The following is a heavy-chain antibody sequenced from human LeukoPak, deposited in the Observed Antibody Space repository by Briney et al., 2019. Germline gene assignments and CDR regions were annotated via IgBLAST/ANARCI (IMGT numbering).Heavy chain of an antibody. V-gene: IGHV1-18*01. J-gene: IGHJ5*02. Sequence: ASVKVSCKASGYTFTSYGISWVRQAPGQGLEWMGWISAYNGNTNYAQKLQGRVTMTTDTSTSTAYMELRSLRSDDTAVYYCARDQDYDFWSGYGWFDPRGQGTLVTVSS. D-gene: IGHD3-3*01. CDR1: GYTFTSYG. CDR2: ISAYNGNT. CDR3: ARDQDYDFWSGYGWFDP.